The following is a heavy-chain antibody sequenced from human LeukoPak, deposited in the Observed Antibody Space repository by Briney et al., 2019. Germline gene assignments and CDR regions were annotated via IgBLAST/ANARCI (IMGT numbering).Heavy chain of an antibody. D-gene: IGHD3-10*01. Sequence: GGSLRLSCAASGFTFSSYGMHWVRQAPGKGLEWVAFIRYDGSNKYYADSVKGRFTISRDNSKNTLYLQMNSLRAEDTAVYYCAKFRDIGNVAQEYFDYWGQGTLVTVSS. CDR1: GFTFSSYG. J-gene: IGHJ4*02. CDR3: AKFRDIGNVAQEYFDY. V-gene: IGHV3-30*02. CDR2: IRYDGSNK.